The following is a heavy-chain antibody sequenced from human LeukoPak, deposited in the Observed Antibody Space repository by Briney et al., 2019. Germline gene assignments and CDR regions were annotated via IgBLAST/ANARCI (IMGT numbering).Heavy chain of an antibody. D-gene: IGHD4-23*01. CDR3: ARDRAVVTNHYYYYGMDV. J-gene: IGHJ6*02. V-gene: IGHV4-61*02. Sequence: PSQTLSLTCTVSGGSISSGSYYWSWLRQPAGKGLEWIGRIYTSGSTNYNPSLKSRVTISVDTSKNQFSLKLSSVTAADTAVYYCARDRAVVTNHYYYYGMDVWGQGTTVTVSS. CDR1: GGSISSGSYY. CDR2: IYTSGST.